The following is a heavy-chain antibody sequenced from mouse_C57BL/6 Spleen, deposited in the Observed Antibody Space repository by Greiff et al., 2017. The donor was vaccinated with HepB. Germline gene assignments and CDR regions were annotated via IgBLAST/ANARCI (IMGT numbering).Heavy chain of an antibody. J-gene: IGHJ2*01. Sequence: VHVKQSGAELVRPGASVKLSCTASGFNIKDDYMHWVKQRPEQGLEWIGWIDPENGDTEYASKFQGKATITADTSSNTAYLQLSSLTSEDTAVYYCTRYGSIYFDYWGQGTTLTVSS. CDR1: GFNIKDDY. V-gene: IGHV14-4*01. D-gene: IGHD1-1*01. CDR2: IDPENGDT. CDR3: TRYGSIYFDY.